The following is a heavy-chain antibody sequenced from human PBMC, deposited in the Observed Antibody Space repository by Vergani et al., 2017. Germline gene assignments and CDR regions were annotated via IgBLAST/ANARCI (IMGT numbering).Heavy chain of an antibody. D-gene: IGHD7-27*01. J-gene: IGHJ2*01. CDR1: GFTFDDYA. CDR2: ISWNSGSI. Sequence: EVQLVESGGGLVQPGRSLRLSCAASGFTFDDYAMHWVRPAPGKGLEWVSGISWNSGSIGYSASVKGRITSSRDNAKNSLYLQMNSLRAEDTALYYCAKGGQLGWVEYFDLWGRGTLVTVSS. CDR3: AKGGQLGWVEYFDL. V-gene: IGHV3-9*01.